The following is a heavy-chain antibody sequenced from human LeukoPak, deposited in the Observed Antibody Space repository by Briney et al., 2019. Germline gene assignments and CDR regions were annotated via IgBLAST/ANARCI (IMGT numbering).Heavy chain of an antibody. Sequence: AGGSLRLSCAASGFTFSSYGMHWVRQAPGKGLEWVAFIRYDGSIKYYADSVKGRFTISRDNSKNTLYLQMNSLRVEDTAVYYCAKVTPQNYYYMDVWGIGTTVTVSS. CDR3: AKVTPQNYYYMDV. J-gene: IGHJ6*03. CDR1: GFTFSSYG. CDR2: IRYDGSIK. V-gene: IGHV3-30*02.